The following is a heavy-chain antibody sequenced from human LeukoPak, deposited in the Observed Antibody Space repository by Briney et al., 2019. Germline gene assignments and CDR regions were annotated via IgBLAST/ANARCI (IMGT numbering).Heavy chain of an antibody. D-gene: IGHD2-15*01. Sequence: GGSLRLSCAASGYTFSSYGMHWVRQAPGKGLEWVAFIRYDGSNKYYADSVKGRFTISRDNSKNPLYLQMNSLRAEDTAVYYCAKEYCSGGSCYSSITLFDYWGQGTLVTVSS. CDR3: AKEYCSGGSCYSSITLFDY. J-gene: IGHJ4*02. CDR2: IRYDGSNK. CDR1: GYTFSSYG. V-gene: IGHV3-30*02.